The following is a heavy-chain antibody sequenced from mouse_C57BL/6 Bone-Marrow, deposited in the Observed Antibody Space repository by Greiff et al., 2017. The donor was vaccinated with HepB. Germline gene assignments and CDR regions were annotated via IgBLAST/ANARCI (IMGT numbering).Heavy chain of an antibody. Sequence: VKLVESGAELVKPGASVKISCKASGYAFSSYWMNWVKQRPGKGLEWIGQIYPGDGDTNYNGKFKGKATLTADKSSSTAYMQLSSLTSEDSAVSFCARMITTVVADDWGQGTTLTVSS. V-gene: IGHV1-80*01. J-gene: IGHJ2*01. CDR3: ARMITTVVADD. D-gene: IGHD1-1*01. CDR2: IYPGDGDT. CDR1: GYAFSSYW.